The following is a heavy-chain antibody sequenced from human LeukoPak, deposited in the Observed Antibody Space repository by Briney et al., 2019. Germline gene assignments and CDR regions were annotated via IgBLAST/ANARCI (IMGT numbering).Heavy chain of an antibody. Sequence: GGSLRLSCAPSGLTFSTYWMTWVRQAPGKGLEWVANIKQDGSEEYYVDSVKGRFTISKDNAKNSLYLQMNSLRVEDTAVYYCARHIDWKFDYWGQGTLVTVSS. D-gene: IGHD1-1*01. CDR2: IKQDGSEE. J-gene: IGHJ4*02. CDR3: ARHIDWKFDY. CDR1: GLTFSTYW. V-gene: IGHV3-7*01.